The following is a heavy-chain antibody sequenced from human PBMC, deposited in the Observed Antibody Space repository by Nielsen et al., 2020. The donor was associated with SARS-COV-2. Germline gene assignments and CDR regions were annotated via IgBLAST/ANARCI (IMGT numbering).Heavy chain of an antibody. CDR3: AKIPGLSNYRLGMDV. CDR2: IRYDGSNK. CDR1: GFTFSSYG. D-gene: IGHD4-11*01. Sequence: GESLKISCAASGFTFSSYGMHWVRQAPGKGLEWVAFIRYDGSNKYYADSVKGRFTISRDNSKNTLYLQMNSLRAEDTAVYYCAKIPGLSNYRLGMDVWGQGTTVTVSS. J-gene: IGHJ6*02. V-gene: IGHV3-30*02.